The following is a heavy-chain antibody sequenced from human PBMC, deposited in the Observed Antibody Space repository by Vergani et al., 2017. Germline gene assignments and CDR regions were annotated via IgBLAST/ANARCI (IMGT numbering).Heavy chain of an antibody. J-gene: IGHJ4*02. CDR2: ISYDGSNK. CDR1: GFTFSSYA. V-gene: IGHV3-30-3*01. D-gene: IGHD6-19*01. CDR3: ASGLGYSSGWWGSPFDY. Sequence: QVQLVESGGGVVQPGRSLRLSCAASGFTFSSYAMHWVRQAPGKGLEWVAVISYDGSNKYYADSVKGRFTISRDNSKNTLYLQMNSLRAEDTAVYYGASGLGYSSGWWGSPFDYWGQGTLVTVSS.